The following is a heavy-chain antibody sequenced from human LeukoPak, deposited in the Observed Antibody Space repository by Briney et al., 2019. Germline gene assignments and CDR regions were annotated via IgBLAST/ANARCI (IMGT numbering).Heavy chain of an antibody. CDR3: ARVGVAAPFDY. J-gene: IGHJ4*02. V-gene: IGHV3-21*01. CDR2: ISSSSSYI. Sequence: GGSLSLSCAASGFTFSSYSMNWLRQAPGKGLEWVSSISSSSSYIYYADSVKGRFTISRDNAKNSLYLQMNSLRAEDTAVYYCARVGVAAPFDYWGQGTLVTVSS. CDR1: GFTFSSYS. D-gene: IGHD2-15*01.